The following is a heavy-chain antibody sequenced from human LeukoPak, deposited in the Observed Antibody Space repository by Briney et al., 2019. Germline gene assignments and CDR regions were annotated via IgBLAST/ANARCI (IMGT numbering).Heavy chain of an antibody. D-gene: IGHD3-3*01. V-gene: IGHV4-34*01. CDR1: GGSFSGYY. Sequence: SETLSLTCAVYGGSFSGYYWSWIRQPPGKGLEWIGEINHSGSTNYNPSLKSRVTISVDTSKNQFSLKLSSVTAADTAVYYCARSVLRFLEWLLDYWGQGTLVTVSS. CDR3: ARSVLRFLEWLLDY. J-gene: IGHJ4*02. CDR2: INHSGST.